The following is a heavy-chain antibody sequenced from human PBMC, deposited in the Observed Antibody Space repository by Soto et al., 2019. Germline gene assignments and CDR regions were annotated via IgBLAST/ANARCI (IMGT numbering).Heavy chain of an antibody. D-gene: IGHD6-19*01. CDR3: AKDRVLVAGTTADY. V-gene: IGHV3-30*18. J-gene: IGHJ4*02. CDR2: ISYDGSNK. Sequence: QVQLVESGGGVVQPGRSLRLSCAASGFTFSSYGMHWVRQAPGKGLERVAVISYDGSNKYYADSVKGRFTISRDNSKNTLYLQMNSLRAEDTAVYYCAKDRVLVAGTTADYWGQGTLVTVSS. CDR1: GFTFSSYG.